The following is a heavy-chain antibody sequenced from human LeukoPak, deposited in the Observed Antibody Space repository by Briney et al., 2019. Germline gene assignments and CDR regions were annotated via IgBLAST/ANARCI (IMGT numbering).Heavy chain of an antibody. V-gene: IGHV3-48*04. Sequence: GGSLRLSCAASGFTFSSFSMNWVRQAPGKGLEWVSYISSSSSTIYYADSVKGRFTISRDNAKNSLYLQMNSLRAEDTAVYYCAKDRGVVALYWGQGTLVTVSS. CDR2: ISSSSSTI. J-gene: IGHJ4*02. D-gene: IGHD2-15*01. CDR1: GFTFSSFS. CDR3: AKDRGVVALY.